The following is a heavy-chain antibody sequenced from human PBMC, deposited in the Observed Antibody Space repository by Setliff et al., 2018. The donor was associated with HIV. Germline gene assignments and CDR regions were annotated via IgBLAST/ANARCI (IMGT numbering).Heavy chain of an antibody. J-gene: IGHJ5*02. V-gene: IGHV3-53*03. Sequence: GGSLRLSCVASGITVSGIYMTWVRQAPGKGLEWVSVINGGTTTYYADSVKGRFTISRDNAKNSLYLQMNSLSAEDTALYHCARVRYSSSWNWFDPWGQGTLVTVSS. D-gene: IGHD6-13*01. CDR1: GITVSGIY. CDR3: ARVRYSSSWNWFDP. CDR2: INGGTTT.